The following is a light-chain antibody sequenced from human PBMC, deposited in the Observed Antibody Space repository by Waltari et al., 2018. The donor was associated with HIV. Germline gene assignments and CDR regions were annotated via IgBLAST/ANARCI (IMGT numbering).Light chain of an antibody. CDR2: EDN. J-gene: IGLJ7*01. Sequence: SYELTQPPSVSVSPGQTARITCPGDALPRKYAYWYQQQSGQGPVLVIYEDNRRPSGIPERFSGSSSGTMATLTISGAQVEDEGDYYCYSTDDSGNPLAVFGGGTQLTVL. CDR1: ALPRKY. V-gene: IGLV3-10*01. CDR3: YSTDDSGNPLAV.